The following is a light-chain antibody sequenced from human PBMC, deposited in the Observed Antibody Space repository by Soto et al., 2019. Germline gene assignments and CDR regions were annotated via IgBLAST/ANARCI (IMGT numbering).Light chain of an antibody. CDR2: DDA. CDR3: QSYDSSLSAVV. V-gene: IGLV1-40*01. CDR1: SSNIGTGYD. J-gene: IGLJ2*01. Sequence: QSVLTQPPSVSGAPVQRVTISCTGTSSNIGTGYDVHWYRQFPGTAPKLLIYDDANRPSGVPDRFSGSKSGTSASLAITGLQAEDEADYYCQSYDSSLSAVVFGGGTKLTVL.